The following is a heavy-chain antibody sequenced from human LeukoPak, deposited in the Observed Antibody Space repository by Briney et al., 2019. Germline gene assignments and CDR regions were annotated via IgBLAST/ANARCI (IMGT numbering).Heavy chain of an antibody. J-gene: IGHJ6*03. CDR1: GGSISGGRYY. CDR2: ISYTGHT. D-gene: IGHD1-1*01. CDR3: ARTYNLHGGFYMDV. V-gene: IGHV4-31*03. Sequence: SETLSLTCTVSGGSISGGRYYWSWIRQPPGTGLEWIGYISYTGHTNSSPSLKSRVSISGATSKSQFSLKLSSVTAADTAVYYCARTYNLHGGFYMDVWGKGTTVIVS.